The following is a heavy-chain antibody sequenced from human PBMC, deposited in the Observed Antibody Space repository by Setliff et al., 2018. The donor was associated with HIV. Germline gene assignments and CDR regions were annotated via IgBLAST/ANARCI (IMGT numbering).Heavy chain of an antibody. V-gene: IGHV1-18*01. Sequence: ASVKVSCKASGYTFSTYGISWVRQAPGQGLEWMGWISAYNGNTNYAQKFQGRVTITRDTSASTAYMELSSLRSEDAAVYYCAREGKFRYYYYMDVWGKGTTVTVSS. J-gene: IGHJ6*03. CDR3: AREGKFRYYYYMDV. D-gene: IGHD3-10*01. CDR1: GYTFSTYG. CDR2: ISAYNGNT.